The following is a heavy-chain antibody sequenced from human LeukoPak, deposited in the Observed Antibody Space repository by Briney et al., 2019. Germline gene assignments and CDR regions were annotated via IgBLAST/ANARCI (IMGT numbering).Heavy chain of an antibody. Sequence: PGGSLRLSCAASGFTLDDYAMHWVRQAPGKGLEWVSLISWDGGSTYYADSVKGRFTIFRDNSKNSLYLQMNSLRAEDTALYYCAKDRGIAVAGTYFDLWGRGTLVTVSS. V-gene: IGHV3-43D*04. CDR2: ISWDGGST. CDR3: AKDRGIAVAGTYFDL. J-gene: IGHJ2*01. CDR1: GFTLDDYA. D-gene: IGHD6-19*01.